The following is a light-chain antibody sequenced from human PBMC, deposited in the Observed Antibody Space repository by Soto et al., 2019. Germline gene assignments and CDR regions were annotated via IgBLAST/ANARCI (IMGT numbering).Light chain of an antibody. CDR2: DGS. Sequence: QSVLTQPASVSGSPGQSITISCTGTSSDVGSYNLVSWYQQYPGKAPKLMIYDGSKRPSGVSNRFSGSKSGNTASLTISGLQAEDEADYYCCSYAGSTTLYVFGTGTKLTVL. CDR3: CSYAGSTTLYV. V-gene: IGLV2-23*01. CDR1: SSDVGSYNL. J-gene: IGLJ1*01.